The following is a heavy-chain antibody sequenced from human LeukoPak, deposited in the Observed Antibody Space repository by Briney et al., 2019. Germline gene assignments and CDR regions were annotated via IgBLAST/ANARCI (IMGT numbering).Heavy chain of an antibody. J-gene: IGHJ4*02. CDR3: ASLSSSSGRDY. CDR1: GYTFTSYG. Sequence: ASVKVSCKASGYTFTSYGISWVRQAPGQGLEWMGWINTNTGNPTYAQGFTGRFVFSLDTSVSTAYLQISSLKAEDTAVYYCASLSSSSGRDYWGQGTLVTVSS. D-gene: IGHD6-6*01. CDR2: INTNTGNP. V-gene: IGHV7-4-1*02.